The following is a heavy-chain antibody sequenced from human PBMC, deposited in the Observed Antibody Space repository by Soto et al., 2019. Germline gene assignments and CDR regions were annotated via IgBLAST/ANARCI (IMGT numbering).Heavy chain of an antibody. CDR2: IYPGDSDT. Sequence: PGESLKISCKGSGYSFTSYWIGGVRQMPGKGLEGVGIIYPGDSDTRNNPSFQGQGTLSADKSITTAYLQWSSLKASDTAMYYCARGVGYGSSWPRYYGMDVWGQGTTVTVSS. CDR3: ARGVGYGSSWPRYYGMDV. V-gene: IGHV5-51*01. D-gene: IGHD6-13*01. CDR1: GYSFTSYW. J-gene: IGHJ6*02.